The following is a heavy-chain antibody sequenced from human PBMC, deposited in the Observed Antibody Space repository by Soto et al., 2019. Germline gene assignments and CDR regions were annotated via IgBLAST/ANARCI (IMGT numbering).Heavy chain of an antibody. J-gene: IGHJ3*02. CDR1: GFTFSGSA. Sequence: GGSLRLSCAASGFTFSGSAMHWVRQASGKGLEWVGRIRSKANSYATAYAASVKGRFTISRDDSKNTAYLQMNSLKTEDTAVYYCTIIFGPVLTAFGVDAFDIWGQGTMVTVSS. V-gene: IGHV3-73*01. D-gene: IGHD3-3*01. CDR3: TIIFGPVLTAFGVDAFDI. CDR2: IRSKANSYAT.